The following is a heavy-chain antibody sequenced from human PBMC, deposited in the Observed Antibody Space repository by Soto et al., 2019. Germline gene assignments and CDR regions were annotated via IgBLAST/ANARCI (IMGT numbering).Heavy chain of an antibody. D-gene: IGHD6-6*01. J-gene: IGHJ4*02. CDR2: INAGNGNT. CDR3: ARDLGLGKYSSSAIGY. Sequence: QVQLVQSGAEVKKPGASVKVSCKASGYTFTSYAMHWVRQAPGQRLEWMGWINAGNGNTKYSQKFQGRVTITRDTSASTAYMELSSLRSEDTAVYYCARDLGLGKYSSSAIGYWGQGTLVTVSS. V-gene: IGHV1-3*01. CDR1: GYTFTSYA.